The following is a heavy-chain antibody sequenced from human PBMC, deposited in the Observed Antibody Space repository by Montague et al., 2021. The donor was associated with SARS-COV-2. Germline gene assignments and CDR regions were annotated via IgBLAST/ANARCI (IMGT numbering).Heavy chain of an antibody. CDR1: GDSISSTTCR. J-gene: IGHJ4*02. V-gene: IGHV4-39*01. CDR2: ISYSGTT. Sequence: SETLSLTCTVSGDSISSTTCRWGWIRQPPGNSLEWLGFISYSGTTFYNPSLKSRISMSVDTPKSQFSLNLTSVTAADTAVYYCARHYGSSLDSWGQGILVAVSS. D-gene: IGHD4-17*01. CDR3: ARHYGSSLDS.